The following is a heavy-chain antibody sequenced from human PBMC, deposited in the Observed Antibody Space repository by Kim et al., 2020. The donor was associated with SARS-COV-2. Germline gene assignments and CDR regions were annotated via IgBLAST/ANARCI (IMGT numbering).Heavy chain of an antibody. CDR2: ISYDGSNK. D-gene: IGHD6-13*01. CDR3: ARDRGRGAAGKKGGVFDY. J-gene: IGHJ4*02. V-gene: IGHV3-30*04. Sequence: GGSLRLSCAASGFTFSSYAMHWVRQAPGKGLEWVAVISYDGSNKYYADSVKGRFTISRDNSKNTLYLQMNSLRAEDTAVYYCARDRGRGAAGKKGGVFDYWGQGTLVTVSS. CDR1: GFTFSSYA.